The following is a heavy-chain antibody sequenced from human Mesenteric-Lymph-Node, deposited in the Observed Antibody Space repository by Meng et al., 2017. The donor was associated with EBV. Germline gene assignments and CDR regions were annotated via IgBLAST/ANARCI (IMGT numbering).Heavy chain of an antibody. CDR1: GGSFSGYY. CDR2: INHSGST. J-gene: IGHJ5*01. D-gene: IGHD3-10*01. CDR3: ARDYFGLGTYYNYDWIDS. Sequence: QVQQRQWGAGLLKPSETLSLPWAVYGGSFSGYYWSCIRQSPGKGLEWIGEINHSGSTNYNPSLKRRVSISLDTSDNQFSPKLHSVTAADTAVYYCARDYFGLGTYYNYDWIDSWGQGTLVTVSS. V-gene: IGHV4-34*01.